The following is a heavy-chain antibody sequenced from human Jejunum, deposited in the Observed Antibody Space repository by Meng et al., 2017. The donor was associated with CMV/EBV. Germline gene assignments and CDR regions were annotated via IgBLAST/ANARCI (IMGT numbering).Heavy chain of an antibody. Sequence: QVQLVQSGAGVTKPGASVKVSCKASAYTFATYAIDWVRQAPGQRLEWMGRINAGNGNTEYSQKFQGRVTITRDTSASTAYMELSSLRSEDTAVYYCARYYDSGALDYWGQGTLVTVSS. CDR2: INAGNGNT. CDR1: AYTFATYA. V-gene: IGHV1-3*01. J-gene: IGHJ4*02. D-gene: IGHD3-10*01. CDR3: ARYYDSGALDY.